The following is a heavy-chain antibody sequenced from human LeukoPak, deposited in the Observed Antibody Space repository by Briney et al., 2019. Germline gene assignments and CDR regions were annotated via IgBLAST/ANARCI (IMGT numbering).Heavy chain of an antibody. CDR1: GGSISSSSYY. J-gene: IGHJ5*02. CDR2: IYYSGST. V-gene: IGHV4-39*01. CDR3: AIDFWSRYYNWFDP. Sequence: PSETLSLTCTVSGGSISSSSYYWGWISQPPGKGLEWIGSIYYSGSTYYNPSLKSRVTISVDTSKNQFSLKLSSVTAADTAVYYCAIDFWSRYYNWFDPWGQRTLVTVSS. D-gene: IGHD3-3*01.